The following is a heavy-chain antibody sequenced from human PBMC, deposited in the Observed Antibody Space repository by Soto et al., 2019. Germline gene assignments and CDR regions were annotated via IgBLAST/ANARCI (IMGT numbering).Heavy chain of an antibody. CDR1: GYTFTGYY. J-gene: IGHJ6*02. CDR3: ARHDCISSSCYYYYYYVMDV. CDR2: INPNSGGT. Sequence: ASVKVSCKASGYTFTGYYMHWVRQAPGQGLEWMGWINPNSGGTNYAQQFQGRVTITADESTSTAYMELSSLRSEDTAVYYCARHDCISSSCYYYYYYVMDVWGQGTTVTVSS. V-gene: IGHV1-2*02. D-gene: IGHD2-2*01.